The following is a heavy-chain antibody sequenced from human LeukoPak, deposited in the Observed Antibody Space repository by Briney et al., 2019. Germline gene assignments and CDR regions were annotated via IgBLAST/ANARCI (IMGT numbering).Heavy chain of an antibody. D-gene: IGHD3-10*01. CDR1: GGSISSGDYY. CDR3: ARGQYGSGSYKGNYFDY. CDR2: IYYSGST. Sequence: SETLSLTCTVSGGSISSGDYYWSWIRQPPGKGLEWIGYIYYSGSTNYNPSLKSRVTISVDTSKNQFSLKLSSVTAADTAVYYCARGQYGSGSYKGNYFDYWGQGTLVTVSS. V-gene: IGHV4-30-4*01. J-gene: IGHJ4*02.